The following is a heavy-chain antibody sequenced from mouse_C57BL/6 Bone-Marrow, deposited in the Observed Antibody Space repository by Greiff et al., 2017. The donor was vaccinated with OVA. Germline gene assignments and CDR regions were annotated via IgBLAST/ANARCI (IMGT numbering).Heavy chain of an antibody. CDR3: ARHGYYGGFAY. CDR1: GYAFTNYY. D-gene: IGHD2-3*01. J-gene: IGHJ3*01. CDR2: INPGGGGT. Sequence: VQVVESGAGLVQPGTSVKLSCEASGYAFTNYYMEWVSQRPGQGLEWIGAINPGGGGTNYNEKFKGKVTLTADKSSNTAYMQLSSLTSEDSAVYFCARHGYYGGFAYWGQGTLVTVSA. V-gene: IGHV1-54*01.